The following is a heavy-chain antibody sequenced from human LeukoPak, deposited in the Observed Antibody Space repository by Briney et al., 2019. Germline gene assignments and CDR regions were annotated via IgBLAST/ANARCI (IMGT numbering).Heavy chain of an antibody. CDR3: ASTNSRPIAARPPYYYYYYMDV. Sequence: GASVKVSCKASGGTFSSYAISWVRQAPGQGLEWMGGIIPIFGTANYAQKFQGRVTITTDESTSTAYMELSSLRSEDTAVYYCASTNSRPIAARPPYYYYYYMDVWGKGTTVTVSS. V-gene: IGHV1-69*05. D-gene: IGHD6-6*01. J-gene: IGHJ6*03. CDR1: GGTFSSYA. CDR2: IIPIFGTA.